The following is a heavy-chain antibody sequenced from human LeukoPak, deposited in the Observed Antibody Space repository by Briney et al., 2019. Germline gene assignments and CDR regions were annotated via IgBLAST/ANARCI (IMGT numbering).Heavy chain of an antibody. J-gene: IGHJ4*02. CDR3: AVEYSSSSGRFDY. CDR2: IYSGGST. V-gene: IGHV3-53*01. CDR1: GFTVSSNY. D-gene: IGHD6-6*01. Sequence: PGGSLRLSCAASGFTVSSNYMSWVRQAPGKGLEWVSVIYSGGSTYYADSVKGRFTISRDNSKNTLYLQMNSLRAEDTAVYYCAVEYSSSSGRFDYWGQGTLVTVSS.